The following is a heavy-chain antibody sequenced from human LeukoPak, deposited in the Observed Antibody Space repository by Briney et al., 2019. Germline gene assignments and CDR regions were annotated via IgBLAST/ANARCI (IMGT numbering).Heavy chain of an antibody. Sequence: PGRSLRLSCAASGFTFSSYAMHWVRQAPGKGLEWVALISYDGSNKYYADSVKGRFTISRDNSKNTLYLQMNSLRTEDTAVYYCAKDTSGSWFDPWGQGTLVTVSS. CDR1: GFTFSSYA. V-gene: IGHV3-30*04. J-gene: IGHJ5*02. CDR3: AKDTSGSWFDP. D-gene: IGHD1-1*01. CDR2: ISYDGSNK.